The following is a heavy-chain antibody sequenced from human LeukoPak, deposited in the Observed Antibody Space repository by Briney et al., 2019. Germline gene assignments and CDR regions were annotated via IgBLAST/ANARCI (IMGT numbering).Heavy chain of an antibody. CDR3: AREIGPIQLHLWGSAFDY. D-gene: IGHD5-18*01. CDR2: INPSGGST. CDR1: GYTFSSYT. Sequence: ASVKVSCKASGYTFSSYTLSWLRQAPGQGLEWMGIINPSGGSTSYAQRFQGRVTMTRDTSTSTVYMELSSLRSEDTAVYYCAREIGPIQLHLWGSAFDYWGQGTLVTVSS. V-gene: IGHV1-46*01. J-gene: IGHJ4*02.